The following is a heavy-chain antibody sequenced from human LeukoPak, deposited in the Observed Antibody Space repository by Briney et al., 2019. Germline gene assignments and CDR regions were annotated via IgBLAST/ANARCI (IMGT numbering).Heavy chain of an antibody. CDR3: ARATSYDILTGYFDY. CDR1: GFTVSSNY. Sequence: GGSLRLSCAASGFTVSSNYMSWVRQAPGKGLEWVSVIYSGGSTYYADSVEGRFTISRDNSKNTLYLQMNSLRAEDTAVYYCARATSYDILTGYFDYWGQGTLVTVSS. J-gene: IGHJ4*02. V-gene: IGHV3-66*01. D-gene: IGHD3-9*01. CDR2: IYSGGST.